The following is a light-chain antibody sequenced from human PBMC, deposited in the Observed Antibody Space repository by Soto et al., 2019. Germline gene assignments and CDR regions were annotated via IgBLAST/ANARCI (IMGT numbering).Light chain of an antibody. CDR2: GAS. CDR1: QSVSSN. Sequence: EIVMTQSPATLSVSPGDGATLSCRASQSVSSNLAWYQQKPGQAPRLLIYGASTRATGIPARFSGSGSGTEFTLTISSLQSEDFAVYYCQQYNNWPRGITFGQGTRLEIK. CDR3: QQYNNWPRGIT. J-gene: IGKJ5*01. V-gene: IGKV3-15*01.